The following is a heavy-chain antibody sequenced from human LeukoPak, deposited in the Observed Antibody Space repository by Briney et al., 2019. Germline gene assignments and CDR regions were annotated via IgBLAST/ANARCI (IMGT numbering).Heavy chain of an antibody. CDR1: GGSISSSSYY. D-gene: IGHD6-19*01. V-gene: IGHV4-39*07. J-gene: IGHJ5*02. Sequence: SETLSLTCTVSGGSISSSSYYWGWIRQPPGKGLEWIANIYYSGSTYYNPSLKSRVTISVDTSKNQFSLKLSSVTAADTAVYYCAREEIGWQKDLRWFDPWGQGTLVTVSS. CDR3: AREEIGWQKDLRWFDP. CDR2: IYYSGST.